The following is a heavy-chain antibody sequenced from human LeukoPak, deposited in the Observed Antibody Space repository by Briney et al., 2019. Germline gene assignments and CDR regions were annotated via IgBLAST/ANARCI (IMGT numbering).Heavy chain of an antibody. CDR1: GGSISSSSYY. D-gene: IGHD6-13*01. Sequence: SETLSLTCTVSGGSISSSSYYWGWIRQPPGKGLEWIGSIYYSGSTYYNPSLKSRVTISVDTSKNQFSLKLSSVAAADTAVYYCASIAAARPYYYYGMDVWGQGTTVTVSS. J-gene: IGHJ6*02. CDR3: ASIAAARPYYYYGMDV. V-gene: IGHV4-39*01. CDR2: IYYSGST.